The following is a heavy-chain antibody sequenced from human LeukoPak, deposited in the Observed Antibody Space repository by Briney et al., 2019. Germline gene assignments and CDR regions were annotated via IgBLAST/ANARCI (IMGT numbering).Heavy chain of an antibody. V-gene: IGHV4-30-2*01. D-gene: IGHD3-22*01. J-gene: IGHJ4*02. Sequence: SQTLSLTCAVSGGSISSGGYSWSWIRQPPGKGLEWIGYIYHSGSTYYNPSLKSRVTISVDRSKNQFSLKLSSVTAADTAVYYCARAATRYYDSSGYSYFDYWGQGTLATVSS. CDR1: GGSISSGGYS. CDR3: ARAATRYYDSSGYSYFDY. CDR2: IYHSGST.